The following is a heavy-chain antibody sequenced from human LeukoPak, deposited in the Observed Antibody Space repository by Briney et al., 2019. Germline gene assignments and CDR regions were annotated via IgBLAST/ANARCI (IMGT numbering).Heavy chain of an antibody. D-gene: IGHD5-18*01. CDR2: IIPILGIA. Sequence: SVKVSCKASGGTFSSYAISWVRQAPGQGLEWMGRIIPILGIANYAQKFQGRVTITADKSTSTAYMELSSLRSEDTAVYYCASERGYSYGYSYYYGMDVWGQGTTVTLSS. J-gene: IGHJ6*02. CDR1: GGTFSSYA. V-gene: IGHV1-69*04. CDR3: ASERGYSYGYSYYYGMDV.